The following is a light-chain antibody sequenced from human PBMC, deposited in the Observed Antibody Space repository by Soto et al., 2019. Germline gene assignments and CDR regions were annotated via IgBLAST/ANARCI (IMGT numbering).Light chain of an antibody. CDR1: QSVSSSY. Sequence: EIVLTQSPGTLSLSPGERATLSCRASQSVSSSYLAWYQQKPGQAPRLLIYGASSRAAGIPDRFSGSGSGTDFTLTISRLEPADFAVYYCQQYGSSRRTFGQGTKVDIK. CDR2: GAS. J-gene: IGKJ1*01. V-gene: IGKV3-20*01. CDR3: QQYGSSRRT.